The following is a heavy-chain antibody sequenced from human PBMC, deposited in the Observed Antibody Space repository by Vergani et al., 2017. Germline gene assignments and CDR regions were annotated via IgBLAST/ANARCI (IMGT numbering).Heavy chain of an antibody. D-gene: IGHD6-19*01. CDR2: VYYSGSA. J-gene: IGHJ3*02. CDR3: ASGSSGWYKGEAFDI. Sequence: QVQLQESGPGLVKPSETLSLTCAVSGYSISSGYYWGWIRQPPGKGLEWIGSVYYSGSAFYNPSLKSRVTISADTSKNQFSLKLSSVTAADTAVYYCASGSSGWYKGEAFDIWGQGTMVTVSS. V-gene: IGHV4-38-2*01. CDR1: GYSISSGYY.